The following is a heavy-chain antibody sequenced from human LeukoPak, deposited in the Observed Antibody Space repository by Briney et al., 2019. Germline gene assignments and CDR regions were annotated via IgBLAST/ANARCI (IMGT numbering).Heavy chain of an antibody. D-gene: IGHD6-13*01. CDR3: ARDHGAAAGYYYYMDV. V-gene: IGHV4-59*01. CDR1: GGSISSYY. Sequence: SETLSLTCTVSGGSISSYYWSWIRQPPGKGLEWIGYIYYSGSTNYNPSLKSRATISVDTSKNQFSLKLSSVTAADTAVYYCARDHGAAAGYYYYMDVWGKGTTVTVSS. CDR2: IYYSGST. J-gene: IGHJ6*03.